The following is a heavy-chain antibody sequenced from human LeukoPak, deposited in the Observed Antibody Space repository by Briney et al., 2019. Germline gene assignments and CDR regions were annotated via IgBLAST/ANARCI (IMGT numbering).Heavy chain of an antibody. CDR1: GGSISSYY. V-gene: IGHV4-4*07. D-gene: IGHD2-2*01. Sequence: SETLSLTCTVSGGSISSYYWSWIRQPAGKGLEWIGRIYTSGSTNYNPSLKSRVTMSVDTSKNQFSLKLSSVTAADTAVYYCARARYCSSTSCYYMDVWGKGTTVTVSS. CDR3: ARARYCSSTSCYYMDV. CDR2: IYTSGST. J-gene: IGHJ6*03.